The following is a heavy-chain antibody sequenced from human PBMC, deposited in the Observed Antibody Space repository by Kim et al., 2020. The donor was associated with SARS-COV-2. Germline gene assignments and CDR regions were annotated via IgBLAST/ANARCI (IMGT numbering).Heavy chain of an antibody. J-gene: IGHJ4*02. Sequence: GGSLRLSCAASGFTFDDYDMNWVRQAPGKGLEWVAYITSHGTTIYYADSVKGRFTISRDNAKNSLNLQMNSLRAEDTAVYYCARTPASSSIAFFDFWGQG. V-gene: IGHV3-48*03. D-gene: IGHD6-6*01. CDR1: GFTFDDYD. CDR3: ARTPASSSIAFFDF. CDR2: ITSHGTTI.